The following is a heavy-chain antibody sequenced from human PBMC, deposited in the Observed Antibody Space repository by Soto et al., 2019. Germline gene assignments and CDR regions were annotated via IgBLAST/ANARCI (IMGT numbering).Heavy chain of an antibody. CDR1: GFTFSSYA. D-gene: IGHD2-15*01. CDR2: ISGSGGST. J-gene: IGHJ3*02. Sequence: VGSLRLSCAASGFTFSSYAMSWVRQAPGKGLEWVSAISGSGGSTYYADSVKGRFTISRDNSKNTLYLQMNSLRAEDTAVYYCAKGTRYCSGGSCYSGAFDIWGQGTMVTVSS. CDR3: AKGTRYCSGGSCYSGAFDI. V-gene: IGHV3-23*01.